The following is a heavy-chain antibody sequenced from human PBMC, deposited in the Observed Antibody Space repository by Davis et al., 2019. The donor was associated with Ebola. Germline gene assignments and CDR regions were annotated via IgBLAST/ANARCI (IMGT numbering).Heavy chain of an antibody. CDR3: AREGFWSGYRSRFDY. CDR2: IYYSGST. V-gene: IGHV4-39*07. Sequence: SETLSLTCTVSGGSISSSSYYWGWTRQPPGKGLEWIGSIYYSGSTYYNPSLKSRVTISVDTSKNQFSLKLSSVTAADTAVYYCAREGFWSGYRSRFDYWGQGTLVTVSS. D-gene: IGHD3-3*01. J-gene: IGHJ4*02. CDR1: GGSISSSSYY.